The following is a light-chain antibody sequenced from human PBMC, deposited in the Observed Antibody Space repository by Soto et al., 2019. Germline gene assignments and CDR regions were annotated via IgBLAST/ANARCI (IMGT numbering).Light chain of an antibody. V-gene: IGKV1-17*01. Sequence: DIQMTQSPSSLSASVGDRVTITCRASQGIRNYLGWFQQKPGEAPKRLLYAASNLESGVPSRFSGSGSGTEFTLTISSLQPEDFATYYCLQHNSFPCTFGQGTKLEIK. CDR3: LQHNSFPCT. CDR1: QGIRNY. J-gene: IGKJ2*02. CDR2: AAS.